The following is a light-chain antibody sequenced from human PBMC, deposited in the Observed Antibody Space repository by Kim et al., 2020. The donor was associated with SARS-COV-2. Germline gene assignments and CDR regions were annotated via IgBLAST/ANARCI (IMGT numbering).Light chain of an antibody. CDR2: SAS. CDR3: QQSSNTFALT. V-gene: IGKV1-39*01. J-gene: IGKJ4*01. Sequence: DIQMTQSPSSLSASVGDRVTITCRASQSISTSLNWYQQTPGKAPKLLIYSASSLQTGAPPRFRCSGSGTDFTLIISSLQPEDFATYYCQQSSNTFALTFGGGTKVDIK. CDR1: QSISTS.